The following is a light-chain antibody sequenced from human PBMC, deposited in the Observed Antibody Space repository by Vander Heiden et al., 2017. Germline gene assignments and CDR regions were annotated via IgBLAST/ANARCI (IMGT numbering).Light chain of an antibody. CDR3: KQCDKLPLT. CDR2: SAS. CDR1: RCVCPDV. J-gene: IGKJ4*01. Sequence: NLLTPSPGTLALSPGQGSIFSCRASRCVCPDVLAWYQQKPGQSPRLLVYSASNRAAGTPDRFSGSRSGTAFTLTISRLEPEDFAVYFCKQCDKLPLTFGRGTKVDIK. V-gene: IGKV3-20*01.